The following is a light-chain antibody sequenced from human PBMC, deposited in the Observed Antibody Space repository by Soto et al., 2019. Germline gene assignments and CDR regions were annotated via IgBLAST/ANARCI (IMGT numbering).Light chain of an antibody. Sequence: QLVLTQPPSASGTPGQRVTISCSGSSSNIGSNTVNWYQHLPGTAPKLLIYSNNQRPSGVPDRFSGSESGPSASLAISGLQSEDEADYYCAAWDDRLNGGVFGGGTKLTVL. CDR1: SSNIGSNT. CDR2: SNN. CDR3: AAWDDRLNGGV. J-gene: IGLJ3*02. V-gene: IGLV1-44*01.